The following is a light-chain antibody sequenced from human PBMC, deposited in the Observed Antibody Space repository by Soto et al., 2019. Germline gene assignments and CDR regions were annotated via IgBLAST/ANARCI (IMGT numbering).Light chain of an antibody. Sequence: MQLTESPSSLSASVVDRFTITCLASQDISSYLNWYQKKPGKAPNLLIYTGSSLQSGVPSRFRGSGSGTDLTLTINSMQTEEFATYYCQQAASFPITFGHGTRLEIK. CDR3: QQAASFPIT. CDR1: QDISSY. J-gene: IGKJ5*01. CDR2: TGS. V-gene: IGKV1-39*01.